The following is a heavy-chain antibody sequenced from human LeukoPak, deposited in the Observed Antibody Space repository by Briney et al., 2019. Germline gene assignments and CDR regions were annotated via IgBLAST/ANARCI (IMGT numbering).Heavy chain of an antibody. Sequence: PSETLSLTCAVYGGSFSGYYWSWIRQPPGKGLEWIGEINHSGSTNYNPSLKSRVTISVDTSKNQFSLKLSSVTAADTAVYYCARDDVVMGAFDIWGQGTMVTVSS. V-gene: IGHV4-34*01. CDR2: INHSGST. CDR3: ARDDVVMGAFDI. D-gene: IGHD4-23*01. J-gene: IGHJ3*02. CDR1: GGSFSGYY.